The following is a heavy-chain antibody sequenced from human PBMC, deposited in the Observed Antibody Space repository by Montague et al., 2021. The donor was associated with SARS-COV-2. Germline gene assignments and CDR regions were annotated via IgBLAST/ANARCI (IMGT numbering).Heavy chain of an antibody. CDR3: ARRGYTGSDYFDY. D-gene: IGHD5-12*01. CDR2: VYHSSYT. CDR1: GFSISSGFY. J-gene: IGHJ4*02. V-gene: IGHV4-38-2*01. Sequence: SETLSLTCSVSGFSISSGFYWAWIRQSPGKGPEWIGTVYHSSYTHYNPSLKGRVTVSIDTSKNQFPLTVTSVTAADTAVYFCARRGYTGSDYFDYWGQGTLVTVYS.